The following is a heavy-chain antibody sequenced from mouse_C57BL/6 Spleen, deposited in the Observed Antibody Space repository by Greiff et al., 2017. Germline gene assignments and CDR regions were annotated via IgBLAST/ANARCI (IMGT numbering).Heavy chain of an antibody. CDR1: GYTFTEYT. J-gene: IGHJ3*01. CDR2: FYPGSGSI. Sequence: VKLQQSGAELVKPGASVKLSCKASGYTFTEYTIHWVKQRSGQGLEWIGWFYPGSGSIKYNEKFKDKATLTADKSSSTVYMALSRLTSEDSAVYVCARHEGVYGISYYPAWFAYWGQGTLVTVSA. CDR3: ARHEGVYGISYYPAWFAY. D-gene: IGHD1-1*01. V-gene: IGHV1-62-2*01.